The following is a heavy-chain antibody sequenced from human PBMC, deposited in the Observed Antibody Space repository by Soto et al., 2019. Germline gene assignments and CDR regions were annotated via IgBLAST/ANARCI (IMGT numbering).Heavy chain of an antibody. J-gene: IGHJ4*02. V-gene: IGHV1-69*06. CDR1: GYSFSSHA. CDR3: ARGGALSTSWYWGDGLDS. CDR2: IIPVFGTP. Sequence: QVQLEQSGSEVKKSGSSVKVSCKASGYSFSSHAITWVRQAPGQDLEWMGGIIPVFGTPSYAQKFQGRVMISADKSTNTSYLELRSLRSEDTAVYYCARGGALSTSWYWGDGLDSWGQGTQVTVSS. D-gene: IGHD6-13*01.